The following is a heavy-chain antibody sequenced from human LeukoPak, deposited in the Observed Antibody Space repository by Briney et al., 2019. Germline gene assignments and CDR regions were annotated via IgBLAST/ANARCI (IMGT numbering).Heavy chain of an antibody. J-gene: IGHJ4*02. D-gene: IGHD3-3*01. Sequence: SETLSLTCTVSGGSISIYYWSWIRQPPGKGLEWIGYIYYGGSTNYNPSLKSRVTISVDTSKNQLSLKLSSVTAADTAVYYCARGSSPSNYDFWSGYYKGRYYYFDYWGQGTLVTVSS. V-gene: IGHV4-59*12. CDR3: ARGSSPSNYDFWSGYYKGRYYYFDY. CDR1: GGSISIYY. CDR2: IYYGGST.